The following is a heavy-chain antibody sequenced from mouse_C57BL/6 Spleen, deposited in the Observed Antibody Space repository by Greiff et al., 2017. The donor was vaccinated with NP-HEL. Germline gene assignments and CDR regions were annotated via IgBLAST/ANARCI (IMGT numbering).Heavy chain of an antibody. Sequence: EVQLQQSGAELVKPGASVKLSCTASGFNIKDYYMHWVKQRTEQGLEWIGRIDPEDGGTKYAAKFQGKATITADASSNTAHLQLSSLTAEDTAVYYCARSGNSAWFAYWGQGTLVTVSA. V-gene: IGHV14-2*01. D-gene: IGHD2-1*01. CDR1: GFNIKDYY. J-gene: IGHJ3*01. CDR3: ARSGNSAWFAY. CDR2: IDPEDGGT.